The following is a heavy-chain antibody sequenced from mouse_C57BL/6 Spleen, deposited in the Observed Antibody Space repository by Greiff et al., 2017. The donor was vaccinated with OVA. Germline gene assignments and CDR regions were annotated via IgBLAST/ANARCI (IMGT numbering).Heavy chain of an antibody. J-gene: IGHJ4*01. Sequence: EVKLMESGGGLVKPGGSLKLSCAASGFTFSDYGMHWVRQAPEKGLEWVAYISSGSSTIYYADTVKGRFTISRDNAKNTLFLQMTSLRSEDTAMYYCARSIYYSNYGAMDYWGQGTSVTVSS. CDR2: ISSGSSTI. D-gene: IGHD2-5*01. CDR1: GFTFSDYG. CDR3: ARSIYYSNYGAMDY. V-gene: IGHV5-17*01.